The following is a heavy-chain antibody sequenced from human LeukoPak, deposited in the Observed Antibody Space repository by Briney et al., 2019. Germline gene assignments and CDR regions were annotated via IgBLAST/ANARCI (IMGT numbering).Heavy chain of an antibody. D-gene: IGHD6-19*01. Sequence: GGSLRLSCAASGFIFSTYAMSWVRQAPGKGLEWVSGISANGGSTYYADSVKGRFTISRDNSKSTLYLQMNSLRADDTAVYYCANVWSSDWYGYFDYWGQGTLVTVSS. CDR1: GFIFSTYA. V-gene: IGHV3-23*01. CDR3: ANVWSSDWYGYFDY. J-gene: IGHJ4*02. CDR2: ISANGGST.